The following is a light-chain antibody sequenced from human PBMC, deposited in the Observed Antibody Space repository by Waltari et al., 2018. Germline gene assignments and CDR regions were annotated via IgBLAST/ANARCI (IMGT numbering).Light chain of an antibody. CDR1: QDINIH. Sequence: DIQMTQSPSSLSASVGDRVTISCRASQDINIHLAWYQQKPGKVPDLLIYAASTLRSGVPSRFSGGGSGTYFTLTISSLQPEDFATYCCQKYNDVPRPSGGGTKVEMK. CDR3: QKYNDVPRP. CDR2: AAS. J-gene: IGKJ4*01. V-gene: IGKV1-27*01.